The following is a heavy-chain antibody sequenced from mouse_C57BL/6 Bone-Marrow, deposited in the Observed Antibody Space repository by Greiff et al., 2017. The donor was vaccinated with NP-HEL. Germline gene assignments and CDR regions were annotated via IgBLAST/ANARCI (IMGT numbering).Heavy chain of an antibody. CDR2: IDPSDSYT. Sequence: QVQLQQPGAELVMPGASVKLSCKASGYTFTSYWMHWVKQRPGQGLEWIGEIDPSDSYTNYNQKFKGKSTLTVDKSSSTVYMQLSSLTSEDSAVYYCARRLYCGSSLDYWGEGTTLTVSS. CDR3: ARRLYCGSSLDY. CDR1: GYTFTSYW. J-gene: IGHJ2*01. D-gene: IGHD1-1*01. V-gene: IGHV1-69*01.